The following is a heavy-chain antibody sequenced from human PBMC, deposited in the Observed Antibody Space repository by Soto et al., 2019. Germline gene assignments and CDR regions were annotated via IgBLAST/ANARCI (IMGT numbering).Heavy chain of an antibody. CDR2: MNPSSGNT. Sequence: ASVKVSCKASGYTFSSYDIHWVRQAAGQGLEWMGWMNPSSGNTGYAQKFQGRVTMTRDTSISTAYMELSSLRSEDTAVYYCARAFTLDYHYYYMDVWGKGTTVTVSS. CDR1: GYTFSSYD. CDR3: ARAFTLDYHYYYMDV. V-gene: IGHV1-8*01. J-gene: IGHJ6*03.